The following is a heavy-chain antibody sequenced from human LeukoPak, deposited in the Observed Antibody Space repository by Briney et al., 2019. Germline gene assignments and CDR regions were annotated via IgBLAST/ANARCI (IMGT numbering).Heavy chain of an antibody. V-gene: IGHV4-34*01. Sequence: PSETLSLTCAVYGGSFSGYYWSWIRQPPGKGLEWIGEINHSGSTNYNPSLKSRVTISVDTSKNQFSLKLSSVTAADTAVYYCARANGWYTGAFDIWGQGTMVTVSS. CDR3: ARANGWYTGAFDI. CDR1: GGSFSGYY. D-gene: IGHD6-19*01. CDR2: INHSGST. J-gene: IGHJ3*02.